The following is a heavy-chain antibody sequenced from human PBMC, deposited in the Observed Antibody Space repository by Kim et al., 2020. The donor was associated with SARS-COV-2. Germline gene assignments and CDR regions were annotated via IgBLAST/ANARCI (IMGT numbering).Heavy chain of an antibody. D-gene: IGHD2-21*02. V-gene: IGHV1-3*01. CDR1: GYTFTSYA. CDR2: INAGNVNT. J-gene: IGHJ5*02. CDR3: ARDCGGDCYYNWFDP. Sequence: ASVKVSCKASGYTFTSYAMHWVRQAPGQRLEWMGWINAGNVNTKYSQKFQGRVTITRDTSASTAYMELSSLRSEDTAVYYCARDCGGDCYYNWFDPWGQGTLVTVSS.